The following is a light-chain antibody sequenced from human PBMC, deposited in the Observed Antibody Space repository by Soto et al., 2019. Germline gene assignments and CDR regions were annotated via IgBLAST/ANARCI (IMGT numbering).Light chain of an antibody. V-gene: IGLV2-14*01. CDR3: SSYTSSSTLDV. J-gene: IGLJ1*01. Sequence: QSVLTQPASVSGSPGQSITISCTGTSSDVGGYNYVSWYQQHPGKAPKLMIYDVSNRPSGVPNRFSGSMSGNTASLTISGLQAEDEADYYCSSYTSSSTLDVFGTGTKVTVL. CDR2: DVS. CDR1: SSDVGGYNY.